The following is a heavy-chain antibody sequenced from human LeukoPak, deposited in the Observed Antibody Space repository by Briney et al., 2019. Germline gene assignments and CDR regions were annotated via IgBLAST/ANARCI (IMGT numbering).Heavy chain of an antibody. Sequence: SETLSLTCAVYGGSFSGYYWSWIRQPPGKGLEWIGEINHSGSTNYNPSLKSRVTISVDTSKNQFSLKLSSVTAADTAVYYCARHGGYGVWASGYWGQGTLVTVSS. CDR1: GGSFSGYY. J-gene: IGHJ4*02. CDR2: INHSGST. D-gene: IGHD5-12*01. CDR3: ARHGGYGVWASGY. V-gene: IGHV4-34*01.